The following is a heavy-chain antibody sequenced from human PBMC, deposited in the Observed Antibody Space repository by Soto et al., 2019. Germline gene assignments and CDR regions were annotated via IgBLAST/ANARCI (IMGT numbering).Heavy chain of an antibody. V-gene: IGHV3-49*03. J-gene: IGHJ6*02. CDR3: TRDRGRYCSSTSCYHYYYGMDV. CDR2: IRSKAYGGTT. Sequence: SLRLSCTASGFTFGDYAMSWFRQAPGKGLEWVGFIRSKAYGGTTEYAASVKGRFTISRDDSKSIAYLQMNSLKTEDTAVYYCTRDRGRYCSSTSCYHYYYGMDVWGQGTTVTVSS. CDR1: GFTFGDYA. D-gene: IGHD2-2*01.